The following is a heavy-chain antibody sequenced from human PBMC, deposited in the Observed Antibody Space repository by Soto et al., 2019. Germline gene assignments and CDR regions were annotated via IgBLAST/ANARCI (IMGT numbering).Heavy chain of an antibody. D-gene: IGHD2-2*01. CDR2: INPTSGST. J-gene: IGHJ6*02. CDR3: ARTLTSSGVDV. Sequence: QVQLVXSGAEVKKPXAXXRISCKASGYTFTYYSIHWVRQAPGQGLEWMGVINPTSGSTNYAQKFQGTVTMTGDTSTSTVYMELSSLSSDDTAVYHCARTLTSSGVDVWGQGTTVTVSS. V-gene: IGHV1-46*01. CDR1: GYTFTYYS.